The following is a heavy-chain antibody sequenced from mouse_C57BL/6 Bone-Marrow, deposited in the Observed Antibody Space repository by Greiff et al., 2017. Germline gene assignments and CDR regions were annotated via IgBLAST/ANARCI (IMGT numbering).Heavy chain of an antibody. CDR1: GYTFTSYW. D-gene: IGHD2-4*01. CDR2: IYPGSGST. J-gene: IGHJ3*01. Sequence: QVQLQQPGAELVKPGASVKMSCKASGYTFTSYWITWVKQRPGQGLEWIGDIYPGSGSTNYNEKFKSKATLTVDTSSSTAYMQLSSLTSEDSAVYYCAKYDCDLAWFAYWGQGTLVTVSA. V-gene: IGHV1-55*01. CDR3: AKYDCDLAWFAY.